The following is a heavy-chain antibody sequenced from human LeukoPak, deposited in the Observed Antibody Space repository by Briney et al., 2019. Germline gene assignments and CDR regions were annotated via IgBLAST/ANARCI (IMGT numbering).Heavy chain of an antibody. CDR1: GFTFSSYW. J-gene: IGHJ4*02. CDR2: INVDGGTT. V-gene: IGHV3-74*01. D-gene: IGHD1-20*01. Sequence: PGGSLRLSCEASGFTFSSYWMHWVRQAPGKGLVWISRINVDGGTTDYADSVRGRITISRDNAKNTLYLQMNNLRAEDTAVYYCARDMTGPLDYWGQGALVTASS. CDR3: ARDMTGPLDY.